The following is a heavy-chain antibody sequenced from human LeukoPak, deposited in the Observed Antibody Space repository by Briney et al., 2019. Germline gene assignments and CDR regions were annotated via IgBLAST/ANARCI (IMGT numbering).Heavy chain of an antibody. CDR2: INPNSGGT. Sequence: ASVKVSCKASGSTFNTFGISWVRQAPGQGLEWMGWINPNSGGTNYAQKFQGRVTMTGDTSISTAYMELSRLRSDDTAVYYCATAVVGPTTGFVYWGQGTLVTVSS. V-gene: IGHV1-2*02. CDR3: ATAVVGPTTGFVY. D-gene: IGHD1-26*01. CDR1: GSTFNTFG. J-gene: IGHJ4*02.